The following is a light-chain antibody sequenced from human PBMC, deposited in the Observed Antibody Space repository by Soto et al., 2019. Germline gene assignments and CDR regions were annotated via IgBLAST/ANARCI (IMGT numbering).Light chain of an antibody. CDR3: QVWDSRKSV. V-gene: IGLV3-21*04. CDR1: NIGSKS. Sequence: SYELTQPPSVSVAPGKTARITCGGNNIGSKSVHWYQQKPGQAPVLVIYYDSDRPSGIPERFSGSNSGNTATLTISRVEAGDEADYYCQVWDSRKSVFGGGTQLTVL. CDR2: YDS. J-gene: IGLJ2*01.